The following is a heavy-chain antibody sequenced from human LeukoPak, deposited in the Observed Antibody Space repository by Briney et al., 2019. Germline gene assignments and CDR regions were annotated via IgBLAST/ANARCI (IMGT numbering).Heavy chain of an antibody. Sequence: SVKVSCKASVGTFCSYAISWVRQAPRQELVWMGGIIPIFGTANYAQKFQGRDTITTAESTSTAYMELSSLRSEDAAVYYCARQTVVAAGTALWYYYYYMDVWGKGTTVTVSS. CDR2: IIPIFGTA. CDR3: ARQTVVAAGTALWYYYYYMDV. V-gene: IGHV1-69*05. CDR1: VGTFCSYA. J-gene: IGHJ6*03. D-gene: IGHD6-13*01.